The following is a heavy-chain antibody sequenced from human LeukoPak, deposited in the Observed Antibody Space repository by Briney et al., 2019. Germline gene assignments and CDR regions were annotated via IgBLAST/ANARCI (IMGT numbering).Heavy chain of an antibody. Sequence: SETLSLTCAVYGGSFSGYYWSWIRQPPGKGLEWIGEINHSGSTNYNPSLKSRVTISVDTSKNQLSLKLSSVTAADTAVYYCARRDRYYYGSGSYDYWGQGTLVTVSS. V-gene: IGHV4-34*01. D-gene: IGHD3-10*01. J-gene: IGHJ4*02. CDR1: GGSFSGYY. CDR2: INHSGST. CDR3: ARRDRYYYGSGSYDY.